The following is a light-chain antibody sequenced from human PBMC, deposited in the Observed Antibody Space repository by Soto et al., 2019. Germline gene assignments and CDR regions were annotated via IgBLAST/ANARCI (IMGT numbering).Light chain of an antibody. V-gene: IGKV1-5*03. CDR2: KAS. J-gene: IGKJ1*01. Sequence: DIQMTQSPSTLSASVGDRVTIPFRASQNINRWLAWYQQKPGKAPKLLIYKASDLDSGVPSRFSGSGSGTDFTLTISSLQPDDFASYFCQEYNTNFRTFGQGTKVDIK. CDR1: QNINRW. CDR3: QEYNTNFRT.